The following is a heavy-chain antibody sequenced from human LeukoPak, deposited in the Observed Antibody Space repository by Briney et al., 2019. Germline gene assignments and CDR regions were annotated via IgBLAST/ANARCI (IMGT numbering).Heavy chain of an antibody. CDR3: ARGTMVRGVIIPTTEPFDY. CDR2: INAGNGNT. CDR1: GYTFTSYA. J-gene: IGHJ4*02. V-gene: IGHV1-3*01. Sequence: ASVKVSCKASGYTFTSYAMHWVRQAPGQRLEWMGWINAGNGNTKYSQKFQGRVTITRDTSASTAYMELSSLRSEDTAVYYCARGTMVRGVIIPTTEPFDYWGQGTLVTVSS. D-gene: IGHD3-10*01.